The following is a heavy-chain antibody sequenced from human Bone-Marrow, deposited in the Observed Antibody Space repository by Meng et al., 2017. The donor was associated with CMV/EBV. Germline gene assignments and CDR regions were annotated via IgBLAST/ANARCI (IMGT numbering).Heavy chain of an antibody. CDR1: GYTFTNYG. CDR3: ARGGVLRFLEWLATGDAFDI. CDR2: ISAYNGNT. J-gene: IGHJ3*02. Sequence: ASVKVSCKASGYTFTNYGISWVRQAPGQGLEWMGWISAYNGNTNYAQKLQGRVTMTTDTSTSTAYMELRSLRSDDTAVYYCARGGVLRFLEWLATGDAFDIWGQGTMVTVSS. D-gene: IGHD3-3*01. V-gene: IGHV1-18*01.